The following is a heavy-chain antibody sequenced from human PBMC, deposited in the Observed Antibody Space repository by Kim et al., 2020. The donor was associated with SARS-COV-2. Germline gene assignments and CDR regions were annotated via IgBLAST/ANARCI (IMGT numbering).Heavy chain of an antibody. CDR2: ISPSGDST. J-gene: IGHJ4*02. CDR3: ARRGPNYGDHIDY. Sequence: ASVKVSCKASGYTFTSYSIHWVRQAPGQGLEWMGVISPSGDSTGYAQQFQGRVTMTRDMSTTTVYMELSSLRSEDTAVYYCARRGPNYGDHIDYWGQGTLVTVSS. V-gene: IGHV1-46*03. D-gene: IGHD4-17*01. CDR1: GYTFTSYS.